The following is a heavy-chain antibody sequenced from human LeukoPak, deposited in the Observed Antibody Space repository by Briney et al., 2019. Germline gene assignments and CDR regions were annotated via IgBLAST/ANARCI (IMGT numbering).Heavy chain of an antibody. D-gene: IGHD2-2*01. V-gene: IGHV4-34*01. Sequence: SEPLSLTCAVYGGSFSGYYWSWIRQPPGKGLEWIGEINHSGSTNYNPSLKSRVTISVDTSKNQFSLKLSSVTAADTAVYYCARHVPRFSSTSLERDYWGQGTLVTVSS. J-gene: IGHJ4*02. CDR1: GGSFSGYY. CDR2: INHSGST. CDR3: ARHVPRFSSTSLERDY.